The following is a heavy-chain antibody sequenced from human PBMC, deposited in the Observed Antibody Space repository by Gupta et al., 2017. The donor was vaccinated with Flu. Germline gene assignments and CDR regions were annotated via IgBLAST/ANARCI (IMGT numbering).Heavy chain of an antibody. CDR1: GLSFCNSG. CDR3: ARDRSYLDAFDM. V-gene: IGHV3-33*01. CDR2: IWSDVSDK. Sequence: VQLVEAGGGVVQPGRSLRLSCTTSGLSFCNSGMHWVRRAPGKGREWVAGIWSDVSDKNYVDSVKGRFTISRDNSKNTLYLQMSKLRGEDTAVYYCARDRSYLDAFDMWGQGTMVTVSS. J-gene: IGHJ3*02.